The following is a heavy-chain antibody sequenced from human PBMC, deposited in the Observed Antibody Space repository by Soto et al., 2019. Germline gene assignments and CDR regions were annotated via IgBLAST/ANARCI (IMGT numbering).Heavy chain of an antibody. D-gene: IGHD5-18*01. V-gene: IGHV4-30-2*01. J-gene: IGHJ4*02. CDR3: ARARGIQLWTGYYFDY. CDR2: IYHSGST. Sequence: QLQLQESGSGLVKPSQTLSLTCAVSGGSISSGGYSWSWIRQPPGKGLEWIGYIYHSGSTYYNPSLKSRVTISVDRSKNQFSLKLSSVTAAATAVYYCARARGIQLWTGYYFDYWGQGTLVTVSS. CDR1: GGSISSGGYS.